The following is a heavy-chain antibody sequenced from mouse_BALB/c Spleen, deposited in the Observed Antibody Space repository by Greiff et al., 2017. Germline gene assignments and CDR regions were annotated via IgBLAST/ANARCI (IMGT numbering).Heavy chain of an antibody. Sequence: EVKLMESGGGLVQPGGSLRLSCATSGFTFTDYYMSWVRQPPGKALEWLGFIRNKANGYTTEYSASVKGRFTISRDNSQSILYLQMNTLRAEDSATYYCARDGGDWGYFDVWGAGTTVTVSS. D-gene: IGHD4-1*01. V-gene: IGHV7-3*02. CDR3: ARDGGDWGYFDV. CDR1: GFTFTDYY. J-gene: IGHJ1*01. CDR2: IRNKANGYTT.